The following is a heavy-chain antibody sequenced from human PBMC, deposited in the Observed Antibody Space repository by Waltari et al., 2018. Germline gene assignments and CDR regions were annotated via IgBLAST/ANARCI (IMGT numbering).Heavy chain of an antibody. CDR3: ARERGRIDSSGYYYSWDY. V-gene: IGHV4-4*07. Sequence: QVQLQESGPGLVKPSETLSLTCTVSGGSISSYYWSWIRQPAGKGLEWIGRIYTSGSTNYNPSLKSRVTMSVDTSKNQFSLKLSSVTAADTAVYYCARERGRIDSSGYYYSWDYRGQGTLVTVSS. CDR2: IYTSGST. J-gene: IGHJ4*02. CDR1: GGSISSYY. D-gene: IGHD3-22*01.